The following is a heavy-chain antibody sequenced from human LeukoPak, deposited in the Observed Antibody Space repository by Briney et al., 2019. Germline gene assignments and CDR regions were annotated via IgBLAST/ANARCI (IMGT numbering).Heavy chain of an antibody. CDR2: ISSSGGTI. J-gene: IGHJ4*02. V-gene: IGHV3-11*04. D-gene: IGHD5-24*01. CDR3: AKAAQEMATSYFDY. CDR1: GFTFSDNY. Sequence: GGSLRLSCAASGFTFSDNYMSWIRQAPGKGLEWVSYISSSGGTIHYADSVKGRFTISRDNAKNSLYLQMDSLRAEDTAEYYCAKAAQEMATSYFDYWGQGTLVTVSS.